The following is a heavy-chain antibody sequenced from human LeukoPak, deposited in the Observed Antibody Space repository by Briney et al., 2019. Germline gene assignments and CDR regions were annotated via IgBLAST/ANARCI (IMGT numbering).Heavy chain of an antibody. CDR1: GFTFDDYA. Sequence: PGRSLRLSCAASGFTFDDYAMHWVRQAPGKGLEWVSGISWNSGSIGYADSVKGRFTISRDNAKNSLYLQMNSLRAEDTALYYCAKDQYYYDSSGYPEYYFDYWGQGTLVTVSS. CDR3: AKDQYYYDSSGYPEYYFDY. V-gene: IGHV3-9*01. J-gene: IGHJ4*02. D-gene: IGHD3-22*01. CDR2: ISWNSGSI.